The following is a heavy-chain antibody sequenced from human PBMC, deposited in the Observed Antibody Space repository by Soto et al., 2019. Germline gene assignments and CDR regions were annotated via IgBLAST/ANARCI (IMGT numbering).Heavy chain of an antibody. CDR3: AADGRPSYDILTGPDY. V-gene: IGHV1-58*01. Sequence: GASVKVSCKASGFTFTSSAVQWVRQARGQRLGWIGWIVVGSGNTNYAQKFQERVTITRDMSTSTAYMELSTLRSEDTAVYYCAADGRPSYDILTGPDYWGQGTLVTVSS. CDR2: IVVGSGNT. CDR1: GFTFTSSA. J-gene: IGHJ4*02. D-gene: IGHD3-9*01.